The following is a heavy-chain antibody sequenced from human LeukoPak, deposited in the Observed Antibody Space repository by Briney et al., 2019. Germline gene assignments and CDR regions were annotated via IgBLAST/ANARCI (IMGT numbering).Heavy chain of an antibody. CDR2: ISGSGGST. V-gene: IGHV3-23*01. CDR1: GFTFSGYA. J-gene: IGHJ4*02. CDR3: ASSSGWSFYYFDY. D-gene: IGHD6-19*01. Sequence: SGGSLRLSCAASGFTFSGYAMTWVRQAPGKGLEWVSAISGSGGSTYYADSVKGRFTISRDNSKNTLYLQMNSLRAEDTAVYYCASSSGWSFYYFDYWGQGTLVTVSS.